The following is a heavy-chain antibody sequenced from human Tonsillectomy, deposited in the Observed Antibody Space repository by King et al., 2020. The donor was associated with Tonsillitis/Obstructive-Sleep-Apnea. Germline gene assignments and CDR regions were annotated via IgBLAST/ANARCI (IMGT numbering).Heavy chain of an antibody. D-gene: IGHD2-2*01. CDR2: IDWDDDK. V-gene: IGHV2-70*11. Sequence: RVTLKESGPALVKPTQTLTVTCNFSGFSLSISGMCVSWIRQPPGKALEWLARIDWDDDKYYSTYLKTRLTISKDTSKNQVVLIMTNMDPVDTATYFCARIQAGCSSSGRWFDPWGQGILVTVSS. CDR3: ARIQAGCSSSGRWFDP. J-gene: IGHJ5*02. CDR1: GFSLSISGMC.